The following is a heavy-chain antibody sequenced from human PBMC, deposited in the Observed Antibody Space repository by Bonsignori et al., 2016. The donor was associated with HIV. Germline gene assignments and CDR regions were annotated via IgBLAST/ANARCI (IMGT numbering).Heavy chain of an antibody. Sequence: WIRQPPGRGWSGLGVVYHSGSTYYNPSLKSRVTISVDTSKNQFSLKLSSVTAADTAVYYCARTVVPAAQGWFDPWGQGTLVTVSS. D-gene: IGHD2-2*01. J-gene: IGHJ5*02. CDR2: VYHSGST. V-gene: IGHV4-38-2*01. CDR3: ARTVVPAAQGWFDP.